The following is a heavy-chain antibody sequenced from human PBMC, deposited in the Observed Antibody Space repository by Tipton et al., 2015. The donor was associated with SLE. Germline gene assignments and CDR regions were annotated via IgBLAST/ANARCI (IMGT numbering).Heavy chain of an antibody. D-gene: IGHD6-19*01. J-gene: IGHJ4*02. CDR1: GFTFSDHY. CDR2: TRNKANSYTT. Sequence: SLRLSCAASGFTFSDHYMDWVRQAPGKGLEWVGRTRNKANSYTTEYAASVKGRFTISRDDSKNSLYLQMNSLKTEDTAVYYCAKDRNSGWSYFDYWGQGTLVTVSS. V-gene: IGHV3-72*01. CDR3: AKDRNSGWSYFDY.